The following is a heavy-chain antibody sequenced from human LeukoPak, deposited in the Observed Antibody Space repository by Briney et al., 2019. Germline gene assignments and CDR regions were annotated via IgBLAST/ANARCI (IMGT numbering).Heavy chain of an antibody. Sequence: PGRSLRLSCAASGFTFSGYAMHWVRQAPGKGLEWVAVISYDGSNKYYADSVKGRFTISRDNSKNTLYLQMNSLRAEDTAVYYCARELAAAPDYWGQGTLVTVSS. CDR1: GFTFSGYA. D-gene: IGHD6-13*01. CDR2: ISYDGSNK. CDR3: ARELAAAPDY. J-gene: IGHJ4*02. V-gene: IGHV3-30*04.